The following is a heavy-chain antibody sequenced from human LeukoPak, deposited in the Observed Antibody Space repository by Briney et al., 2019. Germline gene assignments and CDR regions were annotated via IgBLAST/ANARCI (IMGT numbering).Heavy chain of an antibody. Sequence: ASVKVSCKASGYTFTAYYMHWVRQAPGQGPEWMGWINPNSGGTNYAQRFQGRVTMTRDTSISTAYMELNRLRSDDTAVYYCARDWGAYGYSWFDPWGQGTLVTVSS. CDR3: ARDWGAYGYSWFDP. J-gene: IGHJ5*02. CDR1: GYTFTAYY. V-gene: IGHV1-2*02. CDR2: INPNSGGT. D-gene: IGHD5-12*01.